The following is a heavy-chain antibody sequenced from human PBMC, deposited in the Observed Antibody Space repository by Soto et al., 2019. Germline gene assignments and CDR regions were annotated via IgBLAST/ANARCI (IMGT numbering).Heavy chain of an antibody. CDR2: IYHSGST. V-gene: IGHV4-4*02. Sequence: PSETLSLTCAVSGGSISSSNWWSWVRQPPGKGLEWIGEIYHSGSTNYNPSLKSRVTISVDKSKNQFSLKLSSVTAAGTAVYYCARAWGVSYSSSWHYFDYWAQGTLVPVSS. CDR1: GGSISSSNW. D-gene: IGHD6-13*01. J-gene: IGHJ4*02. CDR3: ARAWGVSYSSSWHYFDY.